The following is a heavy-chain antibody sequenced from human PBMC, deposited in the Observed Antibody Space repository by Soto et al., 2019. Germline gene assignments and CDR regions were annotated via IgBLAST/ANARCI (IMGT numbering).Heavy chain of an antibody. CDR2: ISSSGSTI. D-gene: IGHD3-22*01. CDR1: GFTFSDYY. CDR3: ARGGSYYDSSGYYDSIGWYFDL. J-gene: IGHJ2*01. Sequence: PGGSLRLSCAASGFTFSDYYMSWIRQAPGKGLEWVSYISSSGSTIYYADSVKGRFTISRDNAKNSLYLQMNSLRAEDTAVYYCARGGSYYDSSGYYDSIGWYFDLWGRGTLVTVSS. V-gene: IGHV3-11*01.